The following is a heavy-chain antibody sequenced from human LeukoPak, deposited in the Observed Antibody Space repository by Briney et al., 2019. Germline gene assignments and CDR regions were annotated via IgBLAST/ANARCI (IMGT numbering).Heavy chain of an antibody. V-gene: IGHV4-61*02. D-gene: IGHD4-17*01. J-gene: IGHJ4*02. CDR1: GGSISSSSYY. CDR3: ARTNSPYGDYSFDY. CDR2: IYTSGST. Sequence: TSETLSLTCTVSGGSISSSSYYWSWIRQPAGKGLEWIGRIYTSGSTNYNPSLKSRVTISVDTSKNQFSLKLSSVTAADTAVYYCARTNSPYGDYSFDYWGQGTLVTVSS.